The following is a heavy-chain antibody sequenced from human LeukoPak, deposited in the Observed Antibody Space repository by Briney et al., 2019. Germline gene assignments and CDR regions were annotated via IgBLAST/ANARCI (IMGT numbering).Heavy chain of an antibody. CDR2: IKSDGRT. V-gene: IGHV3-74*01. J-gene: IGHJ1*01. CDR1: GFTLSSYW. CDR3: ARAPSEIGGYYPEYFRH. D-gene: IGHD3-22*01. Sequence: GGSLRLSCAASGFTLSSYWMHWVRQAPGKGLVWVSRIKSDGRTNYADSVKGRFTIARDNAKNTVSLQMNSLRAEDTGVYYCARAPSEIGGYYPEYFRHWGQGTLVIVSS.